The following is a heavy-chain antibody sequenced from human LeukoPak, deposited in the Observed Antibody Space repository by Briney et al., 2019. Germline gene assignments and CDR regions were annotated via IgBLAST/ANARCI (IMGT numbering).Heavy chain of an antibody. CDR3: TKDGKYCTTSGCFAQADY. D-gene: IGHD2-2*01. CDR1: GFTWSSYW. V-gene: IGHV3-74*01. Sequence: PGGSLRLSCAASGFTWSSYWMHWVRQAPGKGLEWVSRTNGDGRTTDYADSVKGRFTISRDNAKNMLYLQMNSLRAEDTAVYYCTKDGKYCTTSGCFAQADYWGQGTLVTVSS. J-gene: IGHJ4*02. CDR2: TNGDGRTT.